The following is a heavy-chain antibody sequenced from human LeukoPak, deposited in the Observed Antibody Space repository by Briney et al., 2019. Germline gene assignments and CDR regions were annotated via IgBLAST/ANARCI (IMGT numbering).Heavy chain of an antibody. D-gene: IGHD3-22*01. CDR1: GFTFSSSP. V-gene: IGHV3-23*01. CDR2: ISHDGGST. CDR3: AKPRHDYYDSSGYYFDY. J-gene: IGHJ4*02. Sequence: SGGSLRLSCAASGFTFSSSPMSWARQAPGKGLEWVSGISHDGGSTYYADSVKGRFTISRDNSKNTLYLQIDSLRAEDTAVYYCAKPRHDYYDSSGYYFDYWGQGTLVTVSS.